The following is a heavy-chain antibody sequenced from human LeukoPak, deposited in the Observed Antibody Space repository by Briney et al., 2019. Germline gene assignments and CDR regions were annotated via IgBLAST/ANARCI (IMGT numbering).Heavy chain of an antibody. D-gene: IGHD6-19*01. CDR1: GGSISSSNW. V-gene: IGHV4-4*02. CDR2: IYHSGST. J-gene: IGHJ4*02. CDR3: ARGQWLVPIDY. Sequence: PSGTLSLTCAVSGGSISSSNWWSWVRQPPGKGLEWIGEIYHSGSTNYNPSLKSRVTIAVDTSKNQFSLKLSSVTAADTAVYYCARGQWLVPIDYWGQGTLVTVSS.